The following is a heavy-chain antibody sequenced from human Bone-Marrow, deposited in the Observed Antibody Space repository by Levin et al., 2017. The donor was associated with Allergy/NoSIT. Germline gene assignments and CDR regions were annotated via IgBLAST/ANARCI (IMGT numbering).Heavy chain of an antibody. J-gene: IGHJ4*02. CDR1: GFTFSSYG. Sequence: GGSLRLSCAASGFTFSSYGMHWVRQAPGKGLEWVAVIWYDGSNKYYADSVKGRFTISRDNSKNTLYLQMNSLRAEDTAVYYCARGRYYDDSSGLSVYWGQGTLVTVSS. CDR3: ARGRYYDDSSGLSVY. CDR2: IWYDGSNK. V-gene: IGHV3-33*01. D-gene: IGHD3-22*01.